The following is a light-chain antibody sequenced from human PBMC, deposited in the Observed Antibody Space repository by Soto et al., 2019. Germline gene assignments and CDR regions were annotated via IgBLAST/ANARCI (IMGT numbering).Light chain of an antibody. CDR2: DDS. V-gene: IGLV3-21*02. Sequence: SYELTQPPSVSVAPGQTARITCGGNRIGSKSVHWFQQKPGQAPVLVVHDDSDRPSGIPERFSGSNSGGTATLTISRVGAGDEADYYCQVWDSRDDHRVFGGGTQLTVL. CDR1: RIGSKS. J-gene: IGLJ2*01. CDR3: QVWDSRDDHRV.